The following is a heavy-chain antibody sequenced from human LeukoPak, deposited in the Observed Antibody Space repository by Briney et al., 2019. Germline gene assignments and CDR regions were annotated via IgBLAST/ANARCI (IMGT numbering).Heavy chain of an antibody. V-gene: IGHV3-48*02. Sequence: GSLRLSCAASGFTFSSYSMNWVRQAPGKGLEWVSYISSSSSTIYYADSVKGRFTISRDNAKNSLYLQMNSLRDEDTAVYYCARGKAEWLRSHNWFDPWGQGTLVTVSS. CDR2: ISSSSSTI. CDR1: GFTFSSYS. J-gene: IGHJ5*02. D-gene: IGHD5-12*01. CDR3: ARGKAEWLRSHNWFDP.